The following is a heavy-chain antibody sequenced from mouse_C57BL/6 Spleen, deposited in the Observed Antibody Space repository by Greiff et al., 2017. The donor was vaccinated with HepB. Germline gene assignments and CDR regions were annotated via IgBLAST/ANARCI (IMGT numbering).Heavy chain of an antibody. V-gene: IGHV1-26*01. Sequence: EVQLQQSGPELVKPGASVKISCKASGYTFTDYYMNWVKQSHGKSLEWIGDINPNNGGTSYNQKFKGKATLTVDKSSSTAYMELRSLTSEDSAVYYCARCRTTVVATDYWGQGTTLTVSS. CDR3: ARCRTTVVATDY. CDR1: GYTFTDYY. CDR2: INPNNGGT. J-gene: IGHJ2*01. D-gene: IGHD1-1*01.